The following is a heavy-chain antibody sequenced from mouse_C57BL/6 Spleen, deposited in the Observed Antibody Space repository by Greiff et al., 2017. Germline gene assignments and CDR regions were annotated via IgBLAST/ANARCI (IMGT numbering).Heavy chain of an antibody. CDR1: YFAFMASA. Sequence: LQQSGAELVRPGSSVKLSCTDSYFAFMASAMHWVKQRPGHGLEWIGSFTMYSDATEYSENFKGKATLTANTSSSTAYMELSSLTSEDSAVXYCARWGGYFDVWGTGTTVTVSS. CDR3: ARWGGYFDV. J-gene: IGHJ1*03. CDR2: FTMYSDAT. V-gene: IGHV1-49*01.